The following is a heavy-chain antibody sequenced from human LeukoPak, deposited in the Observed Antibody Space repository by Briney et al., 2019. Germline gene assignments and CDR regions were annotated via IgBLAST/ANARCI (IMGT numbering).Heavy chain of an antibody. CDR1: GFTFSSYA. D-gene: IGHD3-22*01. J-gene: IGHJ4*02. CDR2: SGSGGST. CDR3: AKAHWSRNYYDSSGYYVFDY. Sequence: GGSLRLSCAASGFTFSSYAMSWVRQAPGKGLEWVSASGSGGSTYYADSVKGRFTISRDNSKNTLYLQMNSLRAEDTAVYYCAKAHWSRNYYDSSGYYVFDYWGQGTLVTVSS. V-gene: IGHV3-23*01.